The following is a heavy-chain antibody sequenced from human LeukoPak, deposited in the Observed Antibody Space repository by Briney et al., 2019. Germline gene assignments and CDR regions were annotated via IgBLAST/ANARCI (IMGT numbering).Heavy chain of an antibody. CDR3: ARPLYYDSSGCFSH. V-gene: IGHV1-18*01. D-gene: IGHD3-22*01. Sequence: ASVKASCKASGYTFTSYGISWVRQAPGQGLEWMGWISAYNGNTNYAQKLQGRVTMTTDTSTSTAYMELRSLGSDDTAVYYCARPLYYDSSGCFSHWGQGTLVTVSS. CDR2: ISAYNGNT. CDR1: GYTFTSYG. J-gene: IGHJ4*02.